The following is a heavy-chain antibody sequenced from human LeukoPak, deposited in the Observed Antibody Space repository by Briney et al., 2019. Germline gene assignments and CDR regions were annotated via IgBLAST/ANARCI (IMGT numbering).Heavy chain of an antibody. Sequence: GGSLRLSCAASGFTFSSYAMHWVRQALGKGLEWVAVISYDGSNKYYADSVKGRFTISRDNSKNTLYLQMNSLRAEDTAVYYCARSIAAADTAINYFDYWGQGTLVTVSS. D-gene: IGHD6-13*01. CDR2: ISYDGSNK. J-gene: IGHJ4*02. CDR1: GFTFSSYA. CDR3: ARSIAAADTAINYFDY. V-gene: IGHV3-30*04.